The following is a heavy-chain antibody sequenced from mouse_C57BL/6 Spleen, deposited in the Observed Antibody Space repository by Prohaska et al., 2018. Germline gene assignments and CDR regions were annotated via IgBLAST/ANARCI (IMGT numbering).Heavy chain of an antibody. D-gene: IGHD1-1*01. V-gene: IGHV1-22*01. CDR3: ARGLAYYYGSSYAMDY. CDR2: INPNNGGT. Sequence: HGKSLEWIGYINPNNGGTSYNQKFKGKATLTVNKSSSTAYMELRSLTSEDSAVYYCARGLAYYYGSSYAMDYWGQGTSVTVSS. J-gene: IGHJ4*01.